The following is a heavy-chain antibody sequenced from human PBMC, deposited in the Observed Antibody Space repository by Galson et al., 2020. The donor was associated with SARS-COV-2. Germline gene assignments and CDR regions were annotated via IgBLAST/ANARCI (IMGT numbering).Heavy chain of an antibody. D-gene: IGHD2-2*03. CDR3: ARRACGYCSSTSWRTNDYYYGMDV. CDR2: IYYSGST. CDR1: GGSISSYY. Sequence: SENLSLTCTVSGGSISSYYWSWIRQPPGKGLEWIGYIYYSGSTNYNPSLKSRVTISVDTSKNQFSLKLSSVTAADTAVYYCARRACGYCSSTSWRTNDYYYGMDVWGQGTTVIVSS. J-gene: IGHJ6*02. V-gene: IGHV4-59*08.